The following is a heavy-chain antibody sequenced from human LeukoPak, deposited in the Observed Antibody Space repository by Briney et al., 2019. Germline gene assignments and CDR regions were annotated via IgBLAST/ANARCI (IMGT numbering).Heavy chain of an antibody. D-gene: IGHD3-22*01. V-gene: IGHV4-31*03. J-gene: IGHJ4*02. Sequence: PSETLSLTCTVSGGSISSGGYYWSWIRQHPGKGLEWIGYIYYSGSTYYNPSLKSRVTISVDTSKNQFSLKLSSVTAADTAVYYCARGGRNYYDSSGYYFRDYWGQGTLVTVSS. CDR3: ARGGRNYYDSSGYYFRDY. CDR1: GGSISSGGYY. CDR2: IYYSGST.